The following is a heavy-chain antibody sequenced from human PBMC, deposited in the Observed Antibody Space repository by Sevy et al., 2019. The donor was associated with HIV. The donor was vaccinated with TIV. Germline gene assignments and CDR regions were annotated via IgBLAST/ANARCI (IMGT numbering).Heavy chain of an antibody. CDR3: ARASDCSSTSCYAGGDYFDY. Sequence: GGSLRLSCAASGFTLSSYGMHWVRQAPGKGLEWVAVIWYDGSNKYYAYSVKGRFTISRDNSKNTLYLQMNSLRAEDTAVYYCARASDCSSTSCYAGGDYFDYWGQGTLVTVSS. CDR2: IWYDGSNK. CDR1: GFTLSSYG. D-gene: IGHD2-2*01. V-gene: IGHV3-33*01. J-gene: IGHJ4*02.